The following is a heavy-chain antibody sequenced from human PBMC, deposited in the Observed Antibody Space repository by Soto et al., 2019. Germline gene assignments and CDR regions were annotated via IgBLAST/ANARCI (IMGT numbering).Heavy chain of an antibody. CDR1: GFTFRSYG. CDR3: AKDYSTWCMDV. V-gene: IGHV3-30*18. D-gene: IGHD6-13*01. Sequence: QVQLVESGGGVVQPGRSLRLSCAASGFTFRSYGRHWVRQAPGKGLEWVAVISNDGSNKYYADSVKGRFTISRDTSKNTLYLQMNSLRAEDTAVYYCAKDYSTWCMDVWGQGTTVTVSS. CDR2: ISNDGSNK. J-gene: IGHJ6*02.